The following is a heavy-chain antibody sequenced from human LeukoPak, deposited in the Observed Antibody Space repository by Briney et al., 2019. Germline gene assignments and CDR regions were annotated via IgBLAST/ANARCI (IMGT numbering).Heavy chain of an antibody. Sequence: ASVKVSCKASGGTFSSYAISWVRQAPGQGLEWMGGIIPIFGTANYAQKFQGRVTITADESTSTAYMELSSLRSGDTAVYYCASRRPYYYDSSGYMEHWGQGTLVTVSS. CDR1: GGTFSSYA. D-gene: IGHD3-22*01. J-gene: IGHJ1*01. CDR2: IIPIFGTA. V-gene: IGHV1-69*13. CDR3: ASRRPYYYDSSGYMEH.